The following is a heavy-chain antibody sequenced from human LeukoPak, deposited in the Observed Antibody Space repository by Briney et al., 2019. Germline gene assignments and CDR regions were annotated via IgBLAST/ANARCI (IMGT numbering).Heavy chain of an antibody. J-gene: IGHJ4*02. V-gene: IGHV3-20*04. CDR2: INWNGGST. Sequence: GGSLRLSCAASGFTFDDYGMSWVRQAPGKGLEWVSGINWNGGSTGYADSVKGRFTISRDNAKDSLYLQMNSLRAEDTALYYCARGRVVGASYRIGPFYYFDYWGQGTLVTVSS. CDR3: ARGRVVGASYRIGPFYYFDY. CDR1: GFTFDDYG. D-gene: IGHD1-26*01.